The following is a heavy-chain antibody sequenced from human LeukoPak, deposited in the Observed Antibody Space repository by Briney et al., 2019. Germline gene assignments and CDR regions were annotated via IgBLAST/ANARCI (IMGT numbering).Heavy chain of an antibody. CDR3: ARDRANSGSYFYWFDP. CDR2: ISYDGSNK. J-gene: IGHJ5*02. CDR1: GFTFSSYA. Sequence: GRSLRLSCAASGFTFSSYAMHWGRQARGKGLEWVAVISYDGSNKYYADSVKGRFTISRDNSKNTLYLQMNSLRAEDTAVYYCARDRANSGSYFYWFDPWVQGTLVTVSS. D-gene: IGHD1-26*01. V-gene: IGHV3-30-3*01.